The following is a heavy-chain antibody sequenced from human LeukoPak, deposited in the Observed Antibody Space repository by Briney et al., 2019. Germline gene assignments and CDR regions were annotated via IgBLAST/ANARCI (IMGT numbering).Heavy chain of an antibody. CDR1: GFTFSSYW. CDR3: ARPTKEGSSWYWWFDP. V-gene: IGHV3-74*01. J-gene: IGHJ5*02. CDR2: INNDGSST. Sequence: GGSLRLSCAASGFTFSSYWMHWVRQAPGKGLVWVSRINNDGSSTSYADSVKDRFTISRDNAKNTLYLQMNSLRAEDTAVYYCARPTKEGSSWYWWFDPWGQGTLVTVSS. D-gene: IGHD6-13*01.